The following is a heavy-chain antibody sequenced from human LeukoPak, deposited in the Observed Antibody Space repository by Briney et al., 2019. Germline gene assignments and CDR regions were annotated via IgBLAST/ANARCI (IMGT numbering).Heavy chain of an antibody. CDR3: VRDSGSSYGYYSLH. D-gene: IGHD1-26*01. Sequence: PGGSLRLSCAASGFTFSSYSMNWVRQAPGKGLEWVSSISSSSSYIYYADSVKGRFSISRDNANNSLYLQMNSLRAEDTAVYYCVRDSGSSYGYYSLHWGQGTLVTVSS. J-gene: IGHJ1*01. CDR1: GFTFSSYS. CDR2: ISSSSSYI. V-gene: IGHV3-21*01.